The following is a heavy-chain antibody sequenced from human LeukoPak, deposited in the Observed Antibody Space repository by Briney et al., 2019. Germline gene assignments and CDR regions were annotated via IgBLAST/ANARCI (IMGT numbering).Heavy chain of an antibody. V-gene: IGHV6-1*01. D-gene: IGHD2-2*01. CDR1: GDSVSSNSVT. CDR3: ARRLTQYDCFDP. CDR2: TYYRSTWYN. J-gene: IGHJ5*02. Sequence: SQTLSLTFAISGDSVSSNSVTWNWLRQSPSRGLEWLGSTYYRSTWYNDYAVSVRGRITVNPDTSKNQFSLHLKSVTPEDTAVYYCARRLTQYDCFDPWGQGILVTVSS.